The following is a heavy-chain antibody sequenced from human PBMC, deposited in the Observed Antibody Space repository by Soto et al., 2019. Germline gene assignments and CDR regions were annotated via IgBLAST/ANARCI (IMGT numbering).Heavy chain of an antibody. CDR2: ISAYNGNT. CDR3: ARALIQDIVVVVAATSLDY. J-gene: IGHJ4*02. Sequence: QVQLVQSGAEVKKPGASVKVSCKASGYTFTSYGISWVRQAPGQGLEWMGWISAYNGNTNYAQKLQGRVTMTTDTSTSTAYMELRSLRSDDTAVYYCARALIQDIVVVVAATSLDYWGQVTLVTVSS. V-gene: IGHV1-18*01. D-gene: IGHD2-15*01. CDR1: GYTFTSYG.